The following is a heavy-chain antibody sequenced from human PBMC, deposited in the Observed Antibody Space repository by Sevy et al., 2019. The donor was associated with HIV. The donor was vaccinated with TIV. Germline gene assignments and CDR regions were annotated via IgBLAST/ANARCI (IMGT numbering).Heavy chain of an antibody. J-gene: IGHJ6*02. CDR1: EIAFSNYA. CDR3: AKGYCSGGSCPRDYYYYGMDV. CDR2: ISVSGRYT. V-gene: IGHV3-23*01. Sequence: GGSLRLSCAASEIAFSNYAMSWVRQAPGKGLEWVSAISVSGRYTYYADSVEGRFTISRDNSRNTVYVQMTSLRAEDTAVYYCAKGYCSGGSCPRDYYYYGMDVWGQGTTVTVSS. D-gene: IGHD2-15*01.